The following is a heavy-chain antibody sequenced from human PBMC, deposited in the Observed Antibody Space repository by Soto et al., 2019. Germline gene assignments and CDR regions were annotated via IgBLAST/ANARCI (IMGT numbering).Heavy chain of an antibody. V-gene: IGHV3-23*01. CDR3: AKGLGGSGSLTPRVDF. Sequence: EVQLLVSGGGLVQPGGSLRLSCAASGFTFNNYAMTWVRQAPGKGLEWVSAISGGGDTTSYADSVKGRFTVSRDGSKNTLYLQMGSLRAEDTALYYCAKGLGGSGSLTPRVDFWGQGTLLTVSS. J-gene: IGHJ4*02. CDR1: GFTFNNYA. CDR2: ISGGGDTT. D-gene: IGHD3-10*01.